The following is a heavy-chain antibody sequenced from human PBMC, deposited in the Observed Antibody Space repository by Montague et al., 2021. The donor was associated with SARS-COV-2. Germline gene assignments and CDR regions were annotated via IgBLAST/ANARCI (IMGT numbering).Heavy chain of an antibody. J-gene: IGHJ4*02. CDR1: GFTFGSYS. Sequence: SLRLSFAASGFTFGSYSMNWVRQAPGKGLEWVSSMSNSNSYIYYADSVKGRFTISRDNAKNSLYLQMNSLRAEDTAVYYCARAAWGYYDSSGYLDYWGQGTLVTVSS. D-gene: IGHD3-22*01. CDR3: ARAAWGYYDSSGYLDY. CDR2: MSNSNSYI. V-gene: IGHV3-21*01.